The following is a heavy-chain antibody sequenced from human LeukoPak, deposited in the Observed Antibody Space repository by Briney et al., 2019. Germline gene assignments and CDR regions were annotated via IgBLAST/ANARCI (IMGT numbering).Heavy chain of an antibody. V-gene: IGHV1-69*04. J-gene: IGHJ3*02. Sequence: GASVTVSFKASGGTFSSYAISWVRQAPGQGREWMGGIIPILGIANYAQKFQGRVTITADKSTSTAYMELSSLRSEDTAVYYCARGARYGSDVSLAFDIWGQGTMVTVSS. D-gene: IGHD3-10*01. CDR2: IIPILGIA. CDR3: ARGARYGSDVSLAFDI. CDR1: GGTFSSYA.